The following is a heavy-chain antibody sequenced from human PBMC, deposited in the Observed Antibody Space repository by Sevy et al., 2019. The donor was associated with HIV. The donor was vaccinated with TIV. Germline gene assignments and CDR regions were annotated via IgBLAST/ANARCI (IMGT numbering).Heavy chain of an antibody. J-gene: IGHJ5*02. V-gene: IGHV4-39*01. Sequence: SETLSLTCTVSGGSISSSSCYWGWIRQPPGKGLDWIGSVYYSGSTYYNPSLKSRVTISVDTSKNQFSLKLSSVTAADTAVYYCARRHSIFSFDPWGQGTLVTVSS. CDR1: GGSISSSSCY. CDR2: VYYSGST. CDR3: ARRHSIFSFDP. D-gene: IGHD3-9*01.